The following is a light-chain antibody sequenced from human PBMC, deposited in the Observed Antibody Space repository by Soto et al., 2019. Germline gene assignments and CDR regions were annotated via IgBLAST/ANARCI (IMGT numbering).Light chain of an antibody. J-gene: IGKJ5*01. CDR3: QQRSNWLIT. V-gene: IGKV3-11*01. CDR2: DAS. CDR1: QTVTNF. Sequence: PGERATLSCRASQTVTNFLAWYQQKPGQPPRLLIFDASNRATGIPPRFSGSGSGTDFTLTISSLEPEDFAVYYCQQRSNWLITFGQGTRLEIK.